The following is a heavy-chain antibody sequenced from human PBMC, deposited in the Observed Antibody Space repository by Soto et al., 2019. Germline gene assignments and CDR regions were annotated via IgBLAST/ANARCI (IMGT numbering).Heavy chain of an antibody. V-gene: IGHV3-33*06. CDR2: IWFDGSNK. CDR3: AKGRSYYYYGVDV. J-gene: IGHJ6*02. Sequence: PGGSLRLSCAASGFTFSSYSMHWVRQAPGKGLEWVAAIWFDGSNKYYADSVKGRFTISRDNSKNTLYLQMNSLRAEDTALYYCAKGRSYYYYGVDVWGQGTTVTVSS. CDR1: GFTFSSYS.